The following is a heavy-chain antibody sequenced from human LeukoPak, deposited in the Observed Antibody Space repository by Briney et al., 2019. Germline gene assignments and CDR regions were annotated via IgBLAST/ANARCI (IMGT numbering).Heavy chain of an antibody. V-gene: IGHV1-24*01. CDR3: TTIWFGEASWFDP. CDR1: GYTLTELS. Sequence: ASVKVSCKVSGYTLTELSMHWVRQAPGKGLEWMGGVDPEDDETIYAQKFQGRGTMTEDTSADTAYMELSSLTSEDTAVYYCTTIWFGEASWFDPWGKGTLVTVSS. CDR2: VDPEDDET. D-gene: IGHD3-10*01. J-gene: IGHJ5*02.